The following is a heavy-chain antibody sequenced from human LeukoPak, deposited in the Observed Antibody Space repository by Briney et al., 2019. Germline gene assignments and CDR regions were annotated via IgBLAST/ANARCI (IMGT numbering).Heavy chain of an antibody. V-gene: IGHV1-2*06. Sequence: ASVKVSCKASGYTFSGSFIHWVRQAPGQGLEWMGRMNPTDGGAIYAQKFQGRVTMTRDTSISTAYMELSRLRSDDTAVYYCASLLRTSSSWYFDYWGQGTLVTVSS. CDR3: ASLLRTSSSWYFDY. CDR1: GYTFSGSF. CDR2: MNPTDGGA. D-gene: IGHD6-13*01. J-gene: IGHJ4*02.